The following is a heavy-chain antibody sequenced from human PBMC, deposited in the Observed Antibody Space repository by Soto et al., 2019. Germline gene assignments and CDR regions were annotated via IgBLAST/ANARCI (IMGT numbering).Heavy chain of an antibody. V-gene: IGHV4-38-2*02. CDR3: EGESRPQLDGNWFDP. Sequence: PSESLSRTCAVSGYSISSGYYWGWIRQRPRKGLEWLGSIYHSGRTYYTPSLKSRGPISVDTSKNQSSLKLSSVTAADTAVYYCEGESRPQLDGNWFDPWRQGTRVTVAS. CDR1: GYSISSGYY. J-gene: IGHJ5*02. CDR2: IYHSGRT. D-gene: IGHD6-13*01.